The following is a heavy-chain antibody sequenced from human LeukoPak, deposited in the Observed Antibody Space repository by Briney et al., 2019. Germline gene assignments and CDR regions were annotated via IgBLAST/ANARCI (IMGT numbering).Heavy chain of an antibody. J-gene: IGHJ4*02. Sequence: SQTLSLTCTVSGGSISSSSYYWGWIRQPPGKGLEWIGSIYCSGSTYYNPSLKSRVTISVDTSKNQFSLKLSSVTAADTAVYYCARVTRWELTRLDYWGQGTLVTVSS. CDR1: GGSISSSSYY. V-gene: IGHV4-39*07. D-gene: IGHD1-26*01. CDR2: IYCSGST. CDR3: ARVTRWELTRLDY.